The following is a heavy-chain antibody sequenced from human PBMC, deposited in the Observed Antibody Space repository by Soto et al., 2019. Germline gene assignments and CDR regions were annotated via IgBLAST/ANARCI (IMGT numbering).Heavy chain of an antibody. J-gene: IGHJ4*02. CDR1: GYSFTSCA. CDR3: ARDLSIGLFDY. CDR2: ISAYNGHT. V-gene: IGHV1-18*01. Sequence: ASVKVSCKASGYSFTSCAISWVRQAPGQGLEWMGWISAYNGHTNYAQKLQGRVTMTTDKYTSTAYMELRSLTSDDTAVYYCARDLSIGLFDYWGQGTLVTVSS. D-gene: IGHD2-21*01.